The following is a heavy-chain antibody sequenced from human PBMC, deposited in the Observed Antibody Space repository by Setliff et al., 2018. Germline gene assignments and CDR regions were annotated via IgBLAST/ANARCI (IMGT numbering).Heavy chain of an antibody. Sequence: SETLSLTCTVSGGSISSSSHYWGWVRQAPGKGLEWIGSIYYTGSTYYNPSLKSRVTMSVDTSKRQFSLKLGSATAADTAVYYCARDMGQPYYFESWGLGTLVTVSS. CDR2: IYYTGST. V-gene: IGHV4-39*07. J-gene: IGHJ4*02. CDR3: ARDMGQPYYFES. CDR1: GGSISSSSHY. D-gene: IGHD1-1*01.